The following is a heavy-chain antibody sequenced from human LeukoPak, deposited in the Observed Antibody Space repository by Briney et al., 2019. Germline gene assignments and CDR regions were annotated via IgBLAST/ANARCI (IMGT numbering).Heavy chain of an antibody. J-gene: IGHJ5*02. D-gene: IGHD3-16*01. V-gene: IGHV4-59*01. CDR3: ARDFGPPEGYNWFDP. Sequence: SETLSLTCTVSGGSISSYYWSWIRQPPGKGLEWIGYIYYSGSTNYNPSLKSRVTISVDTSKNQFSLKLSSVTAADTAVYYCARDFGPPEGYNWFDPWGQGTLVTVSS. CDR2: IYYSGST. CDR1: GGSISSYY.